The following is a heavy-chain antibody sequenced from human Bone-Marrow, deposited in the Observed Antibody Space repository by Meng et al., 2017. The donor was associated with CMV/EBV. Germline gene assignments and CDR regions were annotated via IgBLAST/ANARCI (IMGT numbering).Heavy chain of an antibody. D-gene: IGHD2-21*01. V-gene: IGHV1-2*02. Sequence: ASVKVSCKASGYTFTGYYMHWVRQAPGQGLEWMGWINPNSGGTNYAQKFQGRVSMTRDTSISTAYMELSRLRSDDTAMYYCALLSGGHIVVVIGYWGQGTLVTVSS. J-gene: IGHJ4*02. CDR2: INPNSGGT. CDR1: GYTFTGYY. CDR3: ALLSGGHIVVVIGY.